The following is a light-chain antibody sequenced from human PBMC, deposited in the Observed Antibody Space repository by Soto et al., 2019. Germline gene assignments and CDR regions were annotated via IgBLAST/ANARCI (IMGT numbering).Light chain of an antibody. Sequence: EILMTQSPATLSVSPGERAILSCRASQNIGTNLVWYQQKPGQAPRLLIYDASNRATGIPARFSGSGSGTDFTLTISSLEAEDFAVYYCQQRYNWPPLTFGGGTKVDIK. CDR3: QQRYNWPPLT. CDR1: QNIGTN. V-gene: IGKV3-11*01. J-gene: IGKJ4*01. CDR2: DAS.